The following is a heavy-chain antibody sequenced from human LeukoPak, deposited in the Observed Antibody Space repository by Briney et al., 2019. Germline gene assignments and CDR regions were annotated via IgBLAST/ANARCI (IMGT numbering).Heavy chain of an antibody. CDR2: IYHSGST. CDR3: ASSIATAGQPGY. D-gene: IGHD6-13*01. J-gene: IGHJ4*02. Sequence: SQTLSLTCTVSGGSTSSGYYYWSWIRQPPEKGLEWIGYIYHSGSTYYNPSLKSRVSISVDRSKNQFSLKLSSVTAADTAVYYCASSIATAGQPGYWGQGTLVTVSS. CDR1: GGSTSSGYYY. V-gene: IGHV4-30-2*01.